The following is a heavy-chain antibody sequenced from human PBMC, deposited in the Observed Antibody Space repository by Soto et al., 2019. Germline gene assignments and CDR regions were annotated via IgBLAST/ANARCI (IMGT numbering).Heavy chain of an antibody. CDR1: RFTFSDFA. V-gene: IGHV3-23*01. J-gene: IGHJ5*01. CDR2: IGGGGTDT. Sequence: DVQLLESGGGLVQPGGSLTLSCAASRFTFSDFAMSWVRQAPGKGLEWVSSIGGGGTDTYYADSVKGRFTISRDNSKNTLYLQLDRLRDEDTAVDYCAKDAVPYNGKWDWFDSWGQGTLVTVSS. D-gene: IGHD1-20*01. CDR3: AKDAVPYNGKWDWFDS.